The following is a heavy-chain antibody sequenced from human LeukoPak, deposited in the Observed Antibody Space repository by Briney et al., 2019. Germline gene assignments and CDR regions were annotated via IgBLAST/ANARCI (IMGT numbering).Heavy chain of an antibody. Sequence: ASVKVSCKASGYTFTSYYMHWVRQAPGQGLEWMGIINPSGGSTSYAQKFQGRVTMTRDMSTSTAYMELSSLRSEDTAVYYCATSYSSGWYEVGYYFDYWGQGTLVTVSS. J-gene: IGHJ4*02. V-gene: IGHV1-46*01. CDR3: ATSYSSGWYEVGYYFDY. D-gene: IGHD6-19*01. CDR1: GYTFTSYY. CDR2: INPSGGST.